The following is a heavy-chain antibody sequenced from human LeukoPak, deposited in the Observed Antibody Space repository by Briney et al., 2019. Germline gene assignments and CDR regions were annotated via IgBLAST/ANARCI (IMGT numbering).Heavy chain of an antibody. Sequence: SETLSLTCAVYGGSFSGYYWSXXXXXXXXXXXXXXXXXXXXSTNYNPSLKSRVTISVDTSKNQFSLKLSSVTAADTAVYYCARGAPITIFGVVITHRAYFGYWGQGTLVTVSS. V-gene: IGHV4-34*01. J-gene: IGHJ4*02. CDR3: ARGAPITIFGVVITHRAYFGY. D-gene: IGHD3-3*01. CDR2: XXXXXST. CDR1: GGSFSGYY.